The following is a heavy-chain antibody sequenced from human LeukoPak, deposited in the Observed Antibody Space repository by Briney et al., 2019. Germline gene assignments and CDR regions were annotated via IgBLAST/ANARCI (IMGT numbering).Heavy chain of an antibody. D-gene: IGHD3-22*01. CDR1: GFAFSGSA. Sequence: PGGSLKLSCVASGFAFSGSAMHWVRRASGKGLEWVGRIRSKANSYATSYAASVNGRFTISRDDSKNTAYLQMNSLKTEDTAVYYCTRRYYYDSSGSCQGDFWGQGTLVTVSS. V-gene: IGHV3-73*01. CDR2: IRSKANSYAT. J-gene: IGHJ4*02. CDR3: TRRYYYDSSGSCQGDF.